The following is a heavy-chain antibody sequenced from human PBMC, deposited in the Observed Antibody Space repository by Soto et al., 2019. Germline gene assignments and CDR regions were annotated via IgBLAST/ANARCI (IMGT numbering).Heavy chain of an antibody. CDR2: FGHDGEVR. CDR1: GFTYNT. D-gene: IGHD1-26*01. V-gene: IGHV3-23*01. J-gene: IGHJ3*02. CDR3: AKVVGMIVGAMTGPLDI. Sequence: EVQVSESGGGLVQPAGSLGLSCVASGFTYNTMNWVRQAPGKGLEWDSGFGHDGEVRCYADSVRGRFTISRDNPQNIMYLQMTSPRAEDTAVYYCAKVVGMIVGAMTGPLDICGHGTMVTVA.